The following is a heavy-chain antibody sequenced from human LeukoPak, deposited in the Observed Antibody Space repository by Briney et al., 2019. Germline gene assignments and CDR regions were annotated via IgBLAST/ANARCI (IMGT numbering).Heavy chain of an antibody. CDR2: IYSGGST. Sequence: GGSLRLSCAASGFTVSSNYMSWVRQAPGKGLEWVSVIYSGGSTYYADSVKGRFTISRDNSKNTLYLQMSSLRAEDTAVYYCARSFLWEVTGTTSRWGQGTLVSVSS. CDR3: ARSFLWEVTGTTSR. J-gene: IGHJ4*02. CDR1: GFTVSSNY. V-gene: IGHV3-66*01. D-gene: IGHD1-7*01.